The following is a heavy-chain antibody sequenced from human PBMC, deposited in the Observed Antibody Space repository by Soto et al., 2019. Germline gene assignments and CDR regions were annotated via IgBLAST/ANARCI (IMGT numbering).Heavy chain of an antibody. D-gene: IGHD4-17*01. J-gene: IGHJ6*02. CDR2: IYYSGST. CDR3: ARSAGYTVTTFDYYGMDV. CDR1: GGSISSYY. Sequence: SETLSLTCTVSGGSISSYYWSWIRQPPGKGLEWIGYIYYSGSTNYNPSIKSRATISVDTSKNQFSLKLSSVTAAETAVYYCARSAGYTVTTFDYYGMDVWGQGTTVTVSS. V-gene: IGHV4-59*01.